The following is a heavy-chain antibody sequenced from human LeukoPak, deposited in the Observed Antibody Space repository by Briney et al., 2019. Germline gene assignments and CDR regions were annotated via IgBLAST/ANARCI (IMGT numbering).Heavy chain of an antibody. D-gene: IGHD2-2*01. CDR2: ISPNSGGT. J-gene: IGHJ6*02. V-gene: IGHV1-2*02. CDR3: ARDGVVVPAEGMDV. CDR1: GYTFTGYY. Sequence: GASVKVSCKASGYTFTGYYMHWVRQAPGQGLEWMGWISPNSGGTNYAQKFQGRVTMTRDTSISTAYMELSRLRSDDTAVYYCARDGVVVPAEGMDVWGQGTTVTVSS.